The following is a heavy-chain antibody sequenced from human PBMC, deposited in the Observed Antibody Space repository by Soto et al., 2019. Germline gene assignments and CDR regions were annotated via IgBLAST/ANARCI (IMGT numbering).Heavy chain of an antibody. J-gene: IGHJ6*02. D-gene: IGHD6-13*01. CDR2: ISGSGGST. CDR1: GFTFSSYA. Sequence: GGSLRLSCAASGFTFSSYAMSWVRQAPGKGLEWVSAISGSGGSTYYADSVKGRFTISRDNSKNTLYLQMNSLRAEDTAVYYCARSIADQRIYYYGMDVWGQGTTVTVSS. CDR3: ARSIADQRIYYYGMDV. V-gene: IGHV3-23*01.